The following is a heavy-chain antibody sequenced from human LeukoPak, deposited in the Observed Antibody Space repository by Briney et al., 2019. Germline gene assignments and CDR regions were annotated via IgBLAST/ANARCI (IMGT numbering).Heavy chain of an antibody. V-gene: IGHV1-2*02. CDR2: LNCNSGGT. D-gene: IGHD5-12*01. CDR3: ARDWFVDSGDDPFPFDY. Sequence: ASVKVSCKASGYTFTGFYIHWVRQAPGQGLEWMGWLNCNSGGTNYAQKFQGRVTMTRDTSISTAYLELNRLTSDDTVIYYCARDWFVDSGDDPFPFDYWGQGTLVSVSS. CDR1: GYTFTGFY. J-gene: IGHJ4*02.